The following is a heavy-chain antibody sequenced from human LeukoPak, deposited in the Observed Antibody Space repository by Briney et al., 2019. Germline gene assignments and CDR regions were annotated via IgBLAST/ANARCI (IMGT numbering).Heavy chain of an antibody. J-gene: IGHJ4*02. CDR3: ARPAIHYDSSGYYSTYYFDY. CDR1: GGSIRSGSYY. CDR2: IYTSGSS. D-gene: IGHD3-22*01. V-gene: IGHV4-61*02. Sequence: SEPLSLTCTVSGGSIRSGSYYWTWIRQPAGKGLELIGRIYTSGSSSYNPSLKSRVTISVDTSKNQFSLKRSSVTAADTAVYYCARPAIHYDSSGYYSTYYFDYWGQGTLVTVSS.